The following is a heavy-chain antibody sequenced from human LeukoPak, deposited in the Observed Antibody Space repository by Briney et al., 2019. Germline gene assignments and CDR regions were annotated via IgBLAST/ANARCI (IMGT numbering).Heavy chain of an antibody. D-gene: IGHD2-2*02. CDR3: ARGGYTTGPFDY. J-gene: IGHJ4*02. CDR1: GGSISSSSYY. V-gene: IGHV4-39*07. Sequence: SETLSLTCTVSGGSISSSSYYWGWIRQPPGKGLEWIGSIYHSGSTYHNPSLKSRVTISVDTSKNQFSLKLSSVTAADTAVYYCARGGYTTGPFDYWGQGTLVTVSS. CDR2: IYHSGST.